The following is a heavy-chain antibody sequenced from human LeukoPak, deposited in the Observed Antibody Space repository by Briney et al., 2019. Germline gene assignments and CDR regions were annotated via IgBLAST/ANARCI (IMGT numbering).Heavy chain of an antibody. CDR3: VKQPGSVVDSSGSLSRH. D-gene: IGHD3-22*01. CDR2: ISGSGAST. CDR1: GFTFSSYA. Sequence: PGGSLRLSCAASGFTFSSYAMSWVRQAPGKVLEWVSTISGSGASTYYADSVKGRFTISRDNSKNTLYLQMNSLRAEETAVYYCVKQPGSVVDSSGSLSRHWGQGTLVTVSS. V-gene: IGHV3-23*01. J-gene: IGHJ4*02.